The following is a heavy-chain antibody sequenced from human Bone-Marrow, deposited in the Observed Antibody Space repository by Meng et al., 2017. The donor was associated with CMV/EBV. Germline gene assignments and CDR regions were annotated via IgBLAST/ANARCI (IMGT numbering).Heavy chain of an antibody. Sequence: GESLKISCAASGFTFSSYSMNWVRQAPGKGLEWVSSISSSSSYIYYADSVKGRFTISRDNAKNSLYLQMNSLRAEDTAVYYCASWAQGGGDYWGQGTRVTVSS. CDR3: ASWAQGGGDY. V-gene: IGHV3-21*01. D-gene: IGHD3-16*01. J-gene: IGHJ4*02. CDR2: ISSSSSYI. CDR1: GFTFSSYS.